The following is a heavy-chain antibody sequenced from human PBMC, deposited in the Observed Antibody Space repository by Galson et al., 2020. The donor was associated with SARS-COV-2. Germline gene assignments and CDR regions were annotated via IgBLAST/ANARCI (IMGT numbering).Heavy chain of an antibody. CDR2: ISAYNGNT. D-gene: IGHD4-17*01. Sequence: ASVKVSCKASGYTFTSYGISWVRQAPGQGLEWMGWISAYNGNTNYAQKLQGRVTMTTDTSTSTAYMELRSLRSDDTAVYYCARAGPYGDYEVVAFDIWGQGTMVTVSS. V-gene: IGHV1-18*01. CDR1: GYTFTSYG. J-gene: IGHJ3*02. CDR3: ARAGPYGDYEVVAFDI.